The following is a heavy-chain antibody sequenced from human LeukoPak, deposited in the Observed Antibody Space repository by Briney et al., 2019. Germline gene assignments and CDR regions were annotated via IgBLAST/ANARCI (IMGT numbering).Heavy chain of an antibody. CDR3: VGGIAAAGRGAFDI. CDR2: ISGSGGST. Sequence: GGSLRLSCAASGFTFSDYYMNWIRQAPGKGLEWVSAISGSGGSTYYAYSVKGRFTISRDNSKNTLYLQMNSLRADATAVYYCVGGIAAAGRGAFDIWGQGTMVTVSS. CDR1: GFTFSDYY. J-gene: IGHJ3*02. V-gene: IGHV3-23*01. D-gene: IGHD6-13*01.